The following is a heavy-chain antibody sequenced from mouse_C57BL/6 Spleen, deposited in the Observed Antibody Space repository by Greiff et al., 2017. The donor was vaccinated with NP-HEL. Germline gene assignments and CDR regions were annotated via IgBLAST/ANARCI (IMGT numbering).Heavy chain of an antibody. V-gene: IGHV5-4*01. CDR3: AREGLAY. D-gene: IGHD3-3*01. J-gene: IGHJ3*01. CDR1: GFTFSSYA. CDR2: ISDGGSYT. Sequence: EVKLQESGGGLVKPGGSLKLSCAASGFTFSSYAMSWVRQTPEKRLECVATISDGGSYTYYPDNVKGRFTISRDNAKNNLYLQMSHLKSEDTAMYYCAREGLAYWGQGTLVTVSA.